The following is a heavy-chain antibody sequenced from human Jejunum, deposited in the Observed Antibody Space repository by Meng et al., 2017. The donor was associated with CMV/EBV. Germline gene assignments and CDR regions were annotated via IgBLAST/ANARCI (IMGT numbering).Heavy chain of an antibody. V-gene: IGHV4-4*07. J-gene: IGHJ4*02. Sequence: QVPLQESGPGLVKPSETLSLTCSVSGGSMISYYWSWIRQPAGKGLEWIGHIYPSGSTNYSPSLKSRVTMSLDTAKNQFSLKVNSVTAADTAVYYCARLSKDGWSTFDYWGQGTLVTVSS. CDR1: GGSMISYY. D-gene: IGHD6-19*01. CDR2: IYPSGST. CDR3: ARLSKDGWSTFDY.